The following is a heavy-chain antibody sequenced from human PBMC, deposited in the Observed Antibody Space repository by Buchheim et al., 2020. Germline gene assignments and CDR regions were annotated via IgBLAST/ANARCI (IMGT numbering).Heavy chain of an antibody. V-gene: IGHV3-66*01. CDR3: ARDTGIAAHYYGMDV. CDR1: GFTVSSNY. D-gene: IGHD6-13*01. J-gene: IGHJ6*02. CDR2: IYSGGST. Sequence: EVQLVESGGGLVQPGGSLRLSCAASGFTVSSNYMSWVRQAPGKGLEWVSVIYSGGSTYYADSVKGRFTISRDNSKNTLYLQMNSLRTEDTAVYYCARDTGIAAHYYGMDVWGQGTT.